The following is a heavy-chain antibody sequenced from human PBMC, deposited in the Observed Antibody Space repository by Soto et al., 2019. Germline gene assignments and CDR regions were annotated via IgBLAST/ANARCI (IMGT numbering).Heavy chain of an antibody. CDR3: AREWSAFDY. Sequence: QVQLQESGPGLVKPSETLSLTCTVSGGSFSRYKWSWIRQPPGKGLEYIGYMYSSGSTDYNPSLKSRVTMSVDTSKNQYSLKLSSATAADTAVYYCAREWSAFDYWGQGTLVTVSS. V-gene: IGHV4-59*01. D-gene: IGHD2-15*01. CDR1: GGSFSRYK. J-gene: IGHJ4*02. CDR2: MYSSGST.